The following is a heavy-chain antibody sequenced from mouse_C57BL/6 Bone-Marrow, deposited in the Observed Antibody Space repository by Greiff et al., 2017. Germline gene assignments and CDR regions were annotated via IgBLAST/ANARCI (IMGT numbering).Heavy chain of an antibody. J-gene: IGHJ2*01. V-gene: IGHV1-81*01. CDR1: GYTFTSYG. CDR2: IYPRSGNT. CDR3: ARHYYGSSYGY. Sequence: QVQLQQSGAELARPGASVKLSCKASGYTFTSYGISWVKQRTGQGLEWIGEIYPRSGNTYYNEKFKGKATLTADKSSSTAYMELRSLTSEDSAVYFCARHYYGSSYGYWGRGTTLTVSA. D-gene: IGHD1-1*01.